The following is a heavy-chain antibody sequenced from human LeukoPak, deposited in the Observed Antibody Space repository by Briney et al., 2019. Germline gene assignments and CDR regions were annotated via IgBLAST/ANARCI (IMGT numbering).Heavy chain of an antibody. Sequence: ASVKVSFKVSGYTLTELSMHWVRQAPGKGLEWMGGFDPEDGETIYPQKFQGRVTMTEDTSTDTAYMELSSLRSEDTAVYYCATELGGYSYGLPVDYWGQGTLVTVSS. V-gene: IGHV1-24*01. J-gene: IGHJ4*02. CDR3: ATELGGYSYGLPVDY. D-gene: IGHD5-18*01. CDR2: FDPEDGET. CDR1: GYTLTELS.